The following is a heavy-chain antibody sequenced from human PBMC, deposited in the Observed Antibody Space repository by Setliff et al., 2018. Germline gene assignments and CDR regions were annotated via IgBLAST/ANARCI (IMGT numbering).Heavy chain of an antibody. J-gene: IGHJ6*02. CDR1: GFTFSSYA. V-gene: IGHV3-23*01. Sequence: GGSLRLSCVASGFTFSSYAMSWVRQAPGKGLEWVSAISGSSGNTFYADSVKGRFTISRDNSKNTLYLQMNSLRAEDTAVYYCAKNWATAHHYYYGMDVWGQGTTVTSP. CDR2: ISGSSGNT. D-gene: IGHD2-21*02. CDR3: AKNWATAHHYYYGMDV.